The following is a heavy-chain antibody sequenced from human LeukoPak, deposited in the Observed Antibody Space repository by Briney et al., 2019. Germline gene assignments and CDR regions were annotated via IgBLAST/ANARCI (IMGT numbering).Heavy chain of an antibody. Sequence: GGSLRLSCVASGFIFDDYGMSWVRQAPGKGLEWVSGINWNGGSTGYADSVKGRFSISRDNAKNSVYLQMNSLRVEDTALYYCATSYDSSGCDWGQGTLVSVSS. D-gene: IGHD3-22*01. V-gene: IGHV3-20*04. CDR3: ATSYDSSGCD. CDR2: INWNGGST. CDR1: GFIFDDYG. J-gene: IGHJ4*02.